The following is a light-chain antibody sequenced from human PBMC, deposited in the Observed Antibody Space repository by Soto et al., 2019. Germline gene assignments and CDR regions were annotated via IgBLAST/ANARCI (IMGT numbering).Light chain of an antibody. V-gene: IGKV1-9*01. J-gene: IGKJ4*01. Sequence: DIQLTQSPSFLSASVGDRVTITCRASQGISSYLAWYQQKPCLAPKFLIYAASTLQSGVPSRFMGSGSGTEFTLTISSLLAEDFATCYWQQVKSYPLTFGGGTKVEIK. CDR3: QQVKSYPLT. CDR2: AAS. CDR1: QGISSY.